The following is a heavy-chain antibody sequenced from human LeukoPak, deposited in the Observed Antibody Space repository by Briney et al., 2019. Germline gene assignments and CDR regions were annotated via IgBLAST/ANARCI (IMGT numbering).Heavy chain of an antibody. V-gene: IGHV1-18*01. CDR1: GYTFTSYG. D-gene: IGHD6-13*01. Sequence: ASVKVSCKASGYTFTSYGISWVRQAPGQGLEWMGWISAYNGNINYAQKLQGRVTMTTDTSTSTAYMELRSLRSDDTAVYYCARDVRGEAAAGTRDYYYMDVWGKGTTVTVSS. CDR2: ISAYNGNI. CDR3: ARDVRGEAAAGTRDYYYMDV. J-gene: IGHJ6*03.